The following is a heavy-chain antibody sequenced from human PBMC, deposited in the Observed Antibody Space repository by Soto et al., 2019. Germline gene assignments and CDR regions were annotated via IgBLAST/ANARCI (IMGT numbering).Heavy chain of an antibody. CDR1: GFTFRSFT. CDR2: ITGSGDGT. V-gene: IGHV3-23*01. D-gene: IGHD3-22*01. J-gene: IGHJ4*02. Sequence: PGGSLRLSCAASGFTFRSFTMNWVRQAPGKGPEWVSVITGSGDGTYYADSVKGRFTISRDNSKNTLYLQMNSLRAEDTAVYYCAKDATMIVVVTYGPFDYWGQGTLVTVSS. CDR3: AKDATMIVVVTYGPFDY.